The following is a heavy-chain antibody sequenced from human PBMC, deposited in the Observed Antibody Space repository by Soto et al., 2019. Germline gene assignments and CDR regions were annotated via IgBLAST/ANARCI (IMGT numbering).Heavy chain of an antibody. CDR3: ARVVPGAEAWFGP. CDR1: GYTFSNYG. D-gene: IGHD2-2*01. Sequence: GASVKVSCKTSGYTFSNYGITWVRQAPGQPLEWLGWISLYSDGTNYAQKFQGKVSMTTDTSTTTAYMELRSLRSDDTAVYYCARVVPGAEAWFGPWGQGTLVTVSS. J-gene: IGHJ5*02. V-gene: IGHV1-18*01. CDR2: ISLYSDGT.